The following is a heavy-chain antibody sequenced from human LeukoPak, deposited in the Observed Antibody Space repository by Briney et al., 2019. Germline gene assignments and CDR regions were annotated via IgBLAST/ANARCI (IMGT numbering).Heavy chain of an antibody. CDR3: ARTDGGGSYQKSPEFFQH. Sequence: PSETLSLTCTLSGGSICIYYWSWIRQPPEKGLEWMGYIYYSGSTNYNPSLKSRVTISVDTSKKQFSLKLSSVTAADTAVYYCARTDGGGSYQKSPEFFQHWGQGTLVTVSS. CDR1: GGSICIYY. V-gene: IGHV4-59*01. CDR2: IYYSGST. D-gene: IGHD1-26*01. J-gene: IGHJ1*01.